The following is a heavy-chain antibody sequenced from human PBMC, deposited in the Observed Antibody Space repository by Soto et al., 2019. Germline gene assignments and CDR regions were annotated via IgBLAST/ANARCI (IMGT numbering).Heavy chain of an antibody. D-gene: IGHD2-2*01. CDR3: AREVVPAAINWFEP. J-gene: IGHJ5*02. CDR2: ISSSSSTI. CDR1: GFTFCSYS. V-gene: IGHV3-48*01. Sequence: PGGSLRLSCAASGFTFCSYSMNWVRQAPGKGLEWVSYISSSSSTIYYADSVKGRFTISRDNAKNSLYLQMNSLRAEDTAVYYCAREVVPAAINWFEPWGQGTLVTVSS.